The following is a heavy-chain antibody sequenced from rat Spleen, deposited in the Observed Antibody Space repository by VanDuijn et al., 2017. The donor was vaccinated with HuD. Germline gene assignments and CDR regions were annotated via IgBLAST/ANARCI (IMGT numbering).Heavy chain of an antibody. CDR3: TRHPDYSNYFDY. J-gene: IGHJ2*01. CDR1: GFTFSDYY. Sequence: EVQLVESDGGLVQPGRSLKLSCAASGFTFSDYYMAWVRQAPPKGLEWVATFSYGDSSGHSGTYYRDSVKGRFTVSRDNAKSTLYLQMDSLRSEDTATYYCTRHPDYSNYFDYWGQGVMVTVSS. V-gene: IGHV5-29*01. D-gene: IGHD1-1*01. CDR2: FSYGDSSGHSGT.